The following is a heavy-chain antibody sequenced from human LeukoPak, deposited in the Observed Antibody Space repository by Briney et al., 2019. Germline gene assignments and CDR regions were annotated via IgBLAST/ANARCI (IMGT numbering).Heavy chain of an antibody. CDR2: IYTSGST. CDR1: GGSISSYY. Sequence: SETLSLTCTVSGGSISSYYWSWIRQPAGKGLEWIGRIYTSGSTNYNPSLKSRVTMSLDTSKNQFSLKLNSVTAADTAIYYCARGLVTIFGVVTIDWYFDLWGRGTLVTASS. D-gene: IGHD3-3*01. V-gene: IGHV4-4*07. J-gene: IGHJ2*01. CDR3: ARGLVTIFGVVTIDWYFDL.